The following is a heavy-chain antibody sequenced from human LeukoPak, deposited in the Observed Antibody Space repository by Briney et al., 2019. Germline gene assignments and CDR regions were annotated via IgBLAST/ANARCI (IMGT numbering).Heavy chain of an antibody. D-gene: IGHD1-1*01. J-gene: IGHJ5*02. CDR3: ARDQLSRGVWFDP. Sequence: ASVKVSCKASGYTFTSYDINWVRQATGQGLEWMGWMNPNSGNTGYAQKLQGRVTMTTEISTSTAYMELRSLRSDDTAVYYCARDQLSRGVWFDPWGQGTLVTVSS. CDR2: MNPNSGNT. CDR1: GYTFTSYD. V-gene: IGHV1-8*02.